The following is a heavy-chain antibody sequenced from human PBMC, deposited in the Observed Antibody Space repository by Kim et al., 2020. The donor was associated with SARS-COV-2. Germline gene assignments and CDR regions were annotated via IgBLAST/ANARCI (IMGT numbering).Heavy chain of an antibody. CDR3: ARGGAYFEH. D-gene: IGHD3-16*01. Sequence: SETLSLTCTVSGDSTSSFYWSWIRQPPGKALEWVASVFYRGSTNYNPSLQGRASISVDASNNQFSLRLTSVTAADTAGYYCARGGAYFEHWGQGALGTFS. V-gene: IGHV4-59*12. CDR1: GDSTSSFY. J-gene: IGHJ4*02. CDR2: VFYRGST.